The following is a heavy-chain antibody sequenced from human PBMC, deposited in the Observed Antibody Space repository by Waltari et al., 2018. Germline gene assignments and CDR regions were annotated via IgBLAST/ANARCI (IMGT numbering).Heavy chain of an antibody. D-gene: IGHD6-13*01. CDR1: GYSISSGYY. Sequence: QVQLQESGPGLVKPSETLSLTCAVSGYSISSGYYWGWIRQPPGKGLEWIGSIYHSGSTYYNPSLRSRVTISVDTSKTQFSLKLSSVTAADTAVYYCARHEGVWVNWFDPWGQGTLVTVSS. CDR2: IYHSGST. J-gene: IGHJ5*02. CDR3: ARHEGVWVNWFDP. V-gene: IGHV4-38-2*01.